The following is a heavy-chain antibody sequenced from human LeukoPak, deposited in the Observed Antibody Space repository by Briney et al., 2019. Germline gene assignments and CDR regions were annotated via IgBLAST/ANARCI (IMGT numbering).Heavy chain of an antibody. J-gene: IGHJ3*02. CDR1: GFTVSNSY. CDR3: ARDPQINAFDI. V-gene: IGHV3-66*01. CDR2: IYSGGST. Sequence: PGGSLRLSCAASGFTVSNSYVSWVRQASGKGLEWVSVIYSGGSTYYADSVKGRFTISRDNAKNTLYLQMNSLRAEDTAVYYCARDPQINAFDIWGQGTMVTVSS.